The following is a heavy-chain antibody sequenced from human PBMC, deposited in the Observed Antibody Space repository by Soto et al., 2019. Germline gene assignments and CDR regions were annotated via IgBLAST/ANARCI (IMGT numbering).Heavy chain of an antibody. J-gene: IGHJ4*02. CDR1: GFTFSSYS. V-gene: IGHV3-23*01. CDR2: FSAGGGDNT. D-gene: IGHD3-22*01. CDR3: AREARYDRGADHYEGIDY. Sequence: EVQLLESGGGLAQPGGSLRLSCAASGFTFSSYSMNWVRRAPGKGLEWVSAFSAGGGDNTHYADSVKGRFTISRDNSKITLFLQMNSLRAEDTTRYYCAREARYDRGADHYEGIDYWGQGTLVTVSS.